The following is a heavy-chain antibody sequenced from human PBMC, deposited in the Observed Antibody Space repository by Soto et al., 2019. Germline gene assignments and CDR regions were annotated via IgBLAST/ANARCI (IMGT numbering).Heavy chain of an antibody. CDR2: ISYDGSNK. D-gene: IGHD3-22*01. V-gene: IGHV3-30*18. Sequence: QVQLVESGGGVVQPGRSLRLSCAASGFTFSSYGMHWVRQAPGKGLEWVAVISYDGSNKYYADSVKGRFTISRDNSKNTLYLQINSLRAEDTTVYYCAKDKGKGITMIVVARGGFDYWGQGTLVTVSS. J-gene: IGHJ4*02. CDR3: AKDKGKGITMIVVARGGFDY. CDR1: GFTFSSYG.